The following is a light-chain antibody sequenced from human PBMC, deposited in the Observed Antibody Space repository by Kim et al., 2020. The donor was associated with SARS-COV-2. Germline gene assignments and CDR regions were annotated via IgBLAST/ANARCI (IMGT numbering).Light chain of an antibody. CDR2: EDN. CDR3: QSYDSSNPV. V-gene: IGLV6-57*01. CDR1: SGSIASNY. Sequence: GKTVTISCTRSSGSIASNYVQWYQQRPGSSPTTVIYEDNQRPSGVPDRFSGSIDSSSNSASLTISGLKTEDEADYCCQSYDSSNPVFGGGTQLTVL. J-gene: IGLJ3*02.